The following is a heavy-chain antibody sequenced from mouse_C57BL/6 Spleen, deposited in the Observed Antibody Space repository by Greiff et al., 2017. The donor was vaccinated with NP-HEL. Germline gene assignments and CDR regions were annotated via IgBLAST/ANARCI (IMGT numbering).Heavy chain of an antibody. Sequence: VHVKQSGPGLAKPSQTLSLTCSVTGYSITSDYWNWIRKFPGNKLEYMGYISYSGSTYYNPSLKSRISITRDTSKNQYYLQLNSVTTEDTATYYCARWRATMITTGYYYAMDYWGQGTSVTVSS. CDR1: GYSITSDY. CDR3: ARWRATMITTGYYYAMDY. V-gene: IGHV3-8*01. D-gene: IGHD2-4*01. J-gene: IGHJ4*01. CDR2: ISYSGST.